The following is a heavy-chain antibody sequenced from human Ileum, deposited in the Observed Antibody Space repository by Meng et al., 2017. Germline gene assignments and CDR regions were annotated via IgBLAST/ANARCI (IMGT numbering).Heavy chain of an antibody. V-gene: IGHV4-39*01. Sequence: QLQLQESGPGLVKPSETLSLICTGSCFSISNSSHCCDWIRHPPGKELEWIRSICYSRNNYYNQSLKSRVSMSVDKSKKKNSLKLNSVTAADTAVYYCAGRTGEVDLLDYWGQGTLVTVSS. CDR2: ICYSRNN. J-gene: IGHJ4*02. CDR3: AGRTGEVDLLDY. CDR1: CFSISNSSHC. D-gene: IGHD7-27*01.